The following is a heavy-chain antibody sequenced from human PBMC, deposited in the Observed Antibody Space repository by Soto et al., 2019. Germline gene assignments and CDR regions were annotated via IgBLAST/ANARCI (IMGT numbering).Heavy chain of an antibody. CDR1: GGTFSRYG. V-gene: IGHV1-69*01. Sequence: QVQLVQSGAEVKKPGSSVKVSCTGSGGTFSRYGFTWVRQAPGQGFQWMGGIIPIFGTTHYEQNFQGRLSITADESTSTIYMELSSLRSDDTAIYFCARTYYQWEALHYFDFWGQGTLVTVSS. CDR3: ARTYYQWEALHYFDF. CDR2: IIPIFGTT. J-gene: IGHJ4*02. D-gene: IGHD1-26*01.